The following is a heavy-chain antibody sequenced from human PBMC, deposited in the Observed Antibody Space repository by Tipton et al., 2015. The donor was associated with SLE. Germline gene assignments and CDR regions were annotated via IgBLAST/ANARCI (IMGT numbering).Heavy chain of an antibody. D-gene: IGHD5-12*01. J-gene: IGHJ4*02. CDR1: GGSISSGGYY. CDR3: ARGGVGGYDYFDY. Sequence: TLSLTCTVSGGSISSGGYYWSWIRQLPGKGLEWIGYISNGGSTNYRPSLRSRVTMSEGTSKNQFSLHLTSVTAADTAVYYCARGGVGGYDYFDYWGQGTLVSVSS. V-gene: IGHV4-31*03. CDR2: ISNGGST.